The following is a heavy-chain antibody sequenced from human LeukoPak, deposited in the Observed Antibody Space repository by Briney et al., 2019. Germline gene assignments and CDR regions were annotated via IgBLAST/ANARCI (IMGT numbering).Heavy chain of an antibody. Sequence: ASVKVSCKASGYTFTGYYMHWVRQAPGQGLEWMGWINPNSGDTNYAQKFQGRVTMTRDTSISTAYMELSRLRSDDTAVYYCVRHYYDSSGYSTYFDYWGQGTLVTVSS. V-gene: IGHV1-2*02. CDR1: GYTFTGYY. CDR2: INPNSGDT. J-gene: IGHJ4*02. CDR3: VRHYYDSSGYSTYFDY. D-gene: IGHD3-22*01.